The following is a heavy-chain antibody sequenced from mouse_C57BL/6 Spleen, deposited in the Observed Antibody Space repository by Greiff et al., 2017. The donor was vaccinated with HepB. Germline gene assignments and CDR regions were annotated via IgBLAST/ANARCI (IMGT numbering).Heavy chain of an antibody. CDR3: ASLYYRRPMDY. V-gene: IGHV5-4*03. Sequence: EVMLVESGGGSVKPGGSLKLSCAASGFTFSSYAMSWVRQTPEKRLEWVATISDGGSYTYYPDNVKGRFTISRDNAKNNLYLQMSHLKSEDTAMYYCASLYYRRPMDYWGQGTSVTVSS. J-gene: IGHJ4*01. D-gene: IGHD2-1*01. CDR1: GFTFSSYA. CDR2: ISDGGSYT.